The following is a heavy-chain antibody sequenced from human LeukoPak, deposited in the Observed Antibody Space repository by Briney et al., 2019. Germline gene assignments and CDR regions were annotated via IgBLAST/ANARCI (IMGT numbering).Heavy chain of an antibody. Sequence: GGSLRLSCAAPGFTFSSYAMHWVRQAPGKGLEWVGVISYDGSNKYYADSVKGRLTISRDNTKNTLYLQMNSLRAEDTAVYYCARGMEHAFDYWGQGTLVTVSS. D-gene: IGHD1/OR15-1a*01. CDR3: ARGMEHAFDY. CDR2: ISYDGSNK. J-gene: IGHJ4*02. V-gene: IGHV3-30*04. CDR1: GFTFSSYA.